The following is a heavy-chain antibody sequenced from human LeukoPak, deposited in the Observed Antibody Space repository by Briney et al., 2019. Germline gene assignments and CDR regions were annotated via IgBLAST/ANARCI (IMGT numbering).Heavy chain of an antibody. J-gene: IGHJ4*02. CDR2: ISGSGGST. D-gene: IGHD6-19*01. CDR1: GFTFSSYA. Sequence: GGSLRLSCAASGFTFSSYAMSWVRQAPGKGLEWVSAISGSGGSTYYADSVKGRFTISRDNSKNTLYLQMNSLRAEDTAVYYCAKDPSSAVAGTGKDYWGQGTLVTVPS. V-gene: IGHV3-23*01. CDR3: AKDPSSAVAGTGKDY.